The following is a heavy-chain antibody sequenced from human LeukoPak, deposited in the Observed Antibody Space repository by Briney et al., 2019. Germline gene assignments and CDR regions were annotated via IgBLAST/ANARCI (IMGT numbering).Heavy chain of an antibody. CDR3: ARVSYLDDRGIASIPFDY. J-gene: IGHJ4*02. D-gene: IGHD6-13*01. CDR1: GDSVSSSSAT. CDR2: TYHKSKRYN. V-gene: IGHV6-1*01. Sequence: SQTLTLTCAISGDSVSSSSATWNWIRQSPSRGLEWLGRTYHKSKRYNDYAVSVKSRITIKQDTSKNQLSLQLNSVTPDDTAVYYCARVSYLDDRGIASIPFDYWGRGTPVTVSS.